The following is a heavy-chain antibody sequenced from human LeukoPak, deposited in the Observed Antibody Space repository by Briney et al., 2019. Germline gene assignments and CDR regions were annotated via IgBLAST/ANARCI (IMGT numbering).Heavy chain of an antibody. J-gene: IGHJ6*03. V-gene: IGHV5-51*01. CDR3: ARLGQQLVLLDYHMDV. CDR1: GYSFTSYW. Sequence: GESLKISCKGSGYSFTSYWIGWVRQMPGKGLEWMGIIYPGDSDTRYSPSLQGQVTISADKSISTAYLQWSSLKASDTAMYYCARLGQQLVLLDYHMDVWGKGTTVTVSS. CDR2: IYPGDSDT. D-gene: IGHD6-13*01.